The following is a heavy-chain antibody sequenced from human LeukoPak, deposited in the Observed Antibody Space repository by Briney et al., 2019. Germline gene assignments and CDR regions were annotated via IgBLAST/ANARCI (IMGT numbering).Heavy chain of an antibody. Sequence: ASVKVSCKASGGTFSSYAISWVRQAPGQGLEWMGWINPYSGDTTFAQRFQGRVTMTRDTSINTAYMELSRLRYDDTAVYYCARQGSGSYYKTGGYWGQGTLVTVSS. CDR1: GGTFSSYA. CDR2: INPYSGDT. CDR3: ARQGSGSYYKTGGY. D-gene: IGHD3-10*01. J-gene: IGHJ4*02. V-gene: IGHV1-2*02.